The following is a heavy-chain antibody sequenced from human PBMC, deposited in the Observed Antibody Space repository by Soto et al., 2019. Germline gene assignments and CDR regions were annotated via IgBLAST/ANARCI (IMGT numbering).Heavy chain of an antibody. CDR3: ARDTSSTSLRAEYFQF. D-gene: IGHD6-13*01. CDR1: GGPVGHTSFY. CDR2: VHHSVTT. Sequence: SVTLSLTCDVSGGPVGHTSFYWGWLRQSPGKGLEWIGSVHHSVTTYYNPSLKGRVTISMDTSKNQFSLRLTSVTAADTAVYYCARDTSSTSLRAEYFQFWGQGTQVTVS. J-gene: IGHJ1*01. V-gene: IGHV4-39*02.